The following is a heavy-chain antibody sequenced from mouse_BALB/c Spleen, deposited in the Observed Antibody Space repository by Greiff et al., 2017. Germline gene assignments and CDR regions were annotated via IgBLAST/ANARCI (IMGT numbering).Heavy chain of an antibody. V-gene: IGHV1S22*01. CDR2: IYPGSGST. D-gene: IGHD1-1*01. Sequence: LQQPGSELVRPGASVKLSCKASGYTFTSYWMHWVKQRPGQGLEWIGNIYPGSGSTNYDEKFKSKATLTVDTSSSTAYMQLSSLTSEDSAVYYCTFTTVGDFDYWGQGTTLTVSS. J-gene: IGHJ2*01. CDR1: GYTFTSYW. CDR3: TFTTVGDFDY.